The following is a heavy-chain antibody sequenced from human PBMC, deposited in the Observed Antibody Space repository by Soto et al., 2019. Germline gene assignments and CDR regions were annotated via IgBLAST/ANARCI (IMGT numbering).Heavy chain of an antibody. Sequence: GASVEVSCKASGGTFSSDAISWVRQAPGQVLEWMGVIIPIFGTANYAQKFQGRVTITADGSTSRAYMELSSLRSEDTAVYYCARGDFWSGSDLNYYYYGMDVWGQGTTVTVSS. CDR1: GGTFSSDA. CDR2: IIPIFGTA. V-gene: IGHV1-69*13. J-gene: IGHJ6*02. D-gene: IGHD3-3*01. CDR3: ARGDFWSGSDLNYYYYGMDV.